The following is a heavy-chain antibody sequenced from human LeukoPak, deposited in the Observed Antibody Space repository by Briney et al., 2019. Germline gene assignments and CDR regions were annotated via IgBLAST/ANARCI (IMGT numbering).Heavy chain of an antibody. Sequence: GGSLRLSCAASGFSFTSYDMHWVRQAPGKGLEWVAVISYDGSNKFYADSVKGRFTISRDNPKNMVNLQMNSLRVEDTALYYCAKDRTSGRYSDYAAIDYWGQGTLVTVSS. D-gene: IGHD5-12*01. CDR2: ISYDGSNK. CDR1: GFSFTSYD. J-gene: IGHJ4*02. V-gene: IGHV3-30*18. CDR3: AKDRTSGRYSDYAAIDY.